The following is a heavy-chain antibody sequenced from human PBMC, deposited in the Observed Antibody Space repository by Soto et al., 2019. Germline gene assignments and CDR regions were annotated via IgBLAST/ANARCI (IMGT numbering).Heavy chain of an antibody. CDR2: ISDDGASI. CDR1: GFSFSSFA. J-gene: IGHJ4*02. V-gene: IGHV3-48*03. D-gene: IGHD5-18*01. Sequence: GGSLRLSCEASGFSFSSFAMNWVRQAPGRGLEWVSYISDDGASIYYADSLKGRFTVSRDNAKNSLSLQMNNLRAEDTAVYYCARENSVQAWLHHFDHCGLGPLVTFSS. CDR3: ARENSVQAWLHHFDH.